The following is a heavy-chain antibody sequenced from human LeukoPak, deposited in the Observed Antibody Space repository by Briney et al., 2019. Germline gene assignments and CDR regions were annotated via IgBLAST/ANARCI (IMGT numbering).Heavy chain of an antibody. CDR2: IYCSGST. D-gene: IGHD3-10*01. J-gene: IGHJ5*02. Sequence: SETLSLTCAVSGGSISSYYWSWIRQPPGRGLEWIGYIYCSGSTNYNPSLKSRVTISVDTSKNQFSLKLSSVTAADTAAYYCARIAWSGNWFDPWGQGTLVTVSS. CDR3: ARIAWSGNWFDP. V-gene: IGHV4-59*01. CDR1: GGSISSYY.